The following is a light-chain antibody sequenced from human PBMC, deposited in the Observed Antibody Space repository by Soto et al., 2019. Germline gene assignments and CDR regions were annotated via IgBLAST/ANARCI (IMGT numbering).Light chain of an antibody. CDR2: DAS. CDR1: QSVGSY. Sequence: EIVLTQSPVTLSLSPGERATLSCRASQSVGSYLAWYQQKPGQAPRLLIYDASNRATGIPTRFSGSGSGTDFTLTISSLEPEDFAVYYCQQHISWPLTFGGGTKVDIK. J-gene: IGKJ4*01. V-gene: IGKV3-11*01. CDR3: QQHISWPLT.